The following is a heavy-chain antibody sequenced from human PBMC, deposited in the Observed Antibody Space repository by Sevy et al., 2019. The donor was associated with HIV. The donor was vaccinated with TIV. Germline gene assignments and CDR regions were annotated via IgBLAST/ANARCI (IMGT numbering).Heavy chain of an antibody. J-gene: IGHJ6*02. CDR2: IRYDGSNK. Sequence: GGSLRLSCAASGFTFSSYGMHWVRQAPGKGLEWVAFIRYDGSNKYYADSVKGRFTISRDNSKNMLYLQMNSLRAEDTAVYYCAKAVGATPYYYYGMDVWGQGTTVTVSS. V-gene: IGHV3-30*02. CDR1: GFTFSSYG. D-gene: IGHD1-26*01. CDR3: AKAVGATPYYYYGMDV.